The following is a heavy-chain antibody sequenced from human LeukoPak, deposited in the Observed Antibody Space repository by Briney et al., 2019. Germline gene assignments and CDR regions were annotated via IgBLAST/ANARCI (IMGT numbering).Heavy chain of an antibody. CDR2: IYSGGST. D-gene: IGHD3-10*01. CDR1: GFTVSSNY. Sequence: GGSMRLSCAASGFTVSSNYMSWVRQAPGKGLEWVSVIYSGGSTYYADSVKGRFTISRDNSKNTLYLQMNSLRAEDTAVYYCARADYYGSGDDAFDIWGQGTMVTVSS. CDR3: ARADYYGSGDDAFDI. V-gene: IGHV3-53*01. J-gene: IGHJ3*02.